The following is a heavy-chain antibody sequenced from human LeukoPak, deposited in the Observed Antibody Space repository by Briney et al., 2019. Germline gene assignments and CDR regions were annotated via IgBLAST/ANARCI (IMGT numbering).Heavy chain of an antibody. CDR3: ARGHSYGYFSYFDY. V-gene: IGHV3-30*04. CDR1: GFTFSSYA. D-gene: IGHD5-18*01. J-gene: IGHJ4*02. CDR2: ISYDGSNK. Sequence: GGSLRLSCAASGFTFSSYAMHWVRQAPGKGLEWVAVISYDGSNKYYADSVKGRFTISRDNSKNTLYLQMNSLRAEDTAVYYCARGHSYGYFSYFDYWGQGTLVTVSS.